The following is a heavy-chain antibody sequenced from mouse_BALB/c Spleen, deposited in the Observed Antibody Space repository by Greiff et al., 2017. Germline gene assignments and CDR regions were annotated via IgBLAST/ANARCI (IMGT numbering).Heavy chain of an antibody. D-gene: IGHD6-1*01. CDR3: ARGGYASDDARDY. V-gene: IGHV5-9-3*01. Sequence: EVQVVESGGGLVKPGGSLKLSCAASGFTFSSYSMSWVRQTPEKRLEWVATISIGGSYTYYPDSVKGRFTISRDKANNTQYLQMSSLKSEDTAMYYCARGGYASDDARDYWGQGTSVTVSA. J-gene: IGHJ4*01. CDR1: GFTFSSYS. CDR2: ISIGGSYT.